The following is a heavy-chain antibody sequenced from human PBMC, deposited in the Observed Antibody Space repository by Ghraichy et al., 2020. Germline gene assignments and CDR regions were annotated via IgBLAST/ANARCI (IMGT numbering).Heavy chain of an antibody. D-gene: IGHD4-11*01. CDR3: ARDHGANDYSNYGY. CDR1: GFTFSSYS. Sequence: GESLNISCAASGFTFSSYSMNWVRQAPGKGLEWVSSISSSSSYIYYADSVKGRFTISRDNAKNSLYLQMNSLRAEDTAVYYCARDHGANDYSNYGYWGQGTLVTVSS. J-gene: IGHJ4*02. V-gene: IGHV3-21*01. CDR2: ISSSSSYI.